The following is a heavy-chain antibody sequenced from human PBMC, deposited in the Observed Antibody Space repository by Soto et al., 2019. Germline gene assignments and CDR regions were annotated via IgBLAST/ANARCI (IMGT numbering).Heavy chain of an antibody. CDR3: AREGEGRTAYFDY. CDR1: GFTFSTYF. CDR2: IIDSGNYM. J-gene: IGHJ4*02. V-gene: IGHV3-21*01. Sequence: EVQLVESGGGLVEPGGSLRLSCAASGFTFSTYFMNWVRQAPGKGLEWVSSIIDSGNYMYYADSVKGRFIISRDNARNPLYLQMNSLTTEDTAVYYCAREGEGRTAYFDYWGQGALVTVSS. D-gene: IGHD3-16*01.